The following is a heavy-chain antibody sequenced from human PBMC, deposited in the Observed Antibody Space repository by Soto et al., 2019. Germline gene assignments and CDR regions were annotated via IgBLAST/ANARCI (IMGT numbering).Heavy chain of an antibody. D-gene: IGHD3-9*01. J-gene: IGHJ4*02. Sequence: GGSMRLSCAASGFTFSSYAMSWVRQAPGKGLEWVSAISGSGGSTYYADSVKGRFTISRDNSKNTLYLQMNSLRAEDTAVYYCAKDRVLRYFDWSLDYWGQGTLVTVSS. CDR1: GFTFSSYA. V-gene: IGHV3-23*01. CDR3: AKDRVLRYFDWSLDY. CDR2: ISGSGGST.